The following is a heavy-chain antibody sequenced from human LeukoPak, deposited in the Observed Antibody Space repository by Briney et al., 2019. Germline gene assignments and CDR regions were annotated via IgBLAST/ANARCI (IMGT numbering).Heavy chain of an antibody. V-gene: IGHV4-39*07. CDR3: ASGHYDSSGYVDDY. CDR1: GGSLSRSSYY. CDR2: IYCSGST. Sequence: SETLSLTCTVSGGSLSRSSYYWNWIRQPPGKGLDWIGSIYCSGSTYYNPSLESRVTISVDTSKNQFSLKLSSVTAADTAVYYCASGHYDSSGYVDDYWGQGTLVTVSS. D-gene: IGHD3-22*01. J-gene: IGHJ4*02.